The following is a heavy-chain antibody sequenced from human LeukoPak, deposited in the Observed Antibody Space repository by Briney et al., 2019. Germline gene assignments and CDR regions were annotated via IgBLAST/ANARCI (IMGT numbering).Heavy chain of an antibody. J-gene: IGHJ4*02. CDR3: AKDSGWFRFDY. CDR2: IKQDGSDK. Sequence: GGSLRLSCAASGFTFSTSWMTWVRQAPGKGLEWVANIKQDGSDKYYMDSVKGRFTISRDNAKNSLYLQMNSLRAEDTAVYYCAKDSGWFRFDYWGQGTLITVSS. CDR1: GFTFSTSW. D-gene: IGHD6-13*01. V-gene: IGHV3-7*03.